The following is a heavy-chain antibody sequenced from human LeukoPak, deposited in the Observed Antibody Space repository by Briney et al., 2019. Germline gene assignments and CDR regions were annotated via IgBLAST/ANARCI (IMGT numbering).Heavy chain of an antibody. D-gene: IGHD2/OR15-2a*01. J-gene: IGHJ6*03. V-gene: IGHV3-66*02. CDR1: GFSVSYSY. Sequence: GGSLRLSCAASGFSVSYSYMSWVRQAPGKGLEWVSILYSGGDTYYSASVRGRFTISRDNSKNTLYLQMNTLSAADTAVYFCARGENYYFHTDVWGKGATVTVSS. CDR3: ARGENYYFHTDV. CDR2: LYSGGDT.